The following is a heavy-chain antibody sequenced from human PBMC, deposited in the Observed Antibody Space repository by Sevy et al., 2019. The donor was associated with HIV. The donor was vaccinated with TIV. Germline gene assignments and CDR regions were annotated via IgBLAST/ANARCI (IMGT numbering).Heavy chain of an antibody. D-gene: IGHD3-10*01. CDR2: SYHSGTT. J-gene: IGHJ2*01. CDR1: GFSVSSDNY. V-gene: IGHV4-38-2*02. CDR3: AREGRVFYGSGTYYNDWYFDL. Sequence: SETLALTCTVSGFSVSSDNYWGWLRQSPGKGLQWIGSSYHSGTTYYNSSLNSRVTISVDTSRNRFSLRLNSVTAADTALYFCAREGRVFYGSGTYYNDWYFDLWGRGTLVTVSS.